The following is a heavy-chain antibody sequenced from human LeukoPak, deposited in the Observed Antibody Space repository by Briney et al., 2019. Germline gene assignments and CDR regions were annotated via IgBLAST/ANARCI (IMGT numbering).Heavy chain of an antibody. CDR2: IRYDGSNK. CDR3: AKEYYGGNSNNYFDY. Sequence: GGSLRLSCAASGFTFSSYGMHWVRQAPGKGLEWVAFIRYDGSNKYYADSVKGRFTISRDNSKNTLYLQMNSLRAEDTAVYYCAKEYYGGNSNNYFDYWGQGTLVTVSS. V-gene: IGHV3-30*02. J-gene: IGHJ4*02. CDR1: GFTFSSYG. D-gene: IGHD4-23*01.